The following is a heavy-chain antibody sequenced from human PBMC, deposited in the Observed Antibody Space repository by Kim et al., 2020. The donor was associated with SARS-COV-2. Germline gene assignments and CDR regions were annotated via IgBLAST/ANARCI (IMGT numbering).Heavy chain of an antibody. CDR3: ARDGSPIRGYSGYGRVRGQWSSTNYYYDGMDV. D-gene: IGHD5-12*01. CDR2: INPSGGST. J-gene: IGHJ6*02. Sequence: ASVKVSCKASGYTFTSYYMHWVRQAPGQGLEWMGIINPSGGSTSYAQKFQGRVTMTRDTSTSTVYMELSSLRSEDTAVYYCARDGSPIRGYSGYGRVRGQWSSTNYYYDGMDVWGQGTTVTVSS. CDR1: GYTFTSYY. V-gene: IGHV1-46*01.